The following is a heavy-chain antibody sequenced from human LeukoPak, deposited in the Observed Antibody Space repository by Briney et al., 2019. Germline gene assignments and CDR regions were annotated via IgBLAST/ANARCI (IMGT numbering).Heavy chain of an antibody. Sequence: QPGGSLRLSCAASGFTFSSYGMHWVRQAPGKGLEWVSFIRYDGSDKYYADSVRGRFTISRDNSKNTLYLQMNSLRAEDTAVYYCAKDRDRGSWGSYYFDSWGQGTLVTVSS. J-gene: IGHJ4*02. D-gene: IGHD3-10*01. V-gene: IGHV3-30*02. CDR2: IRYDGSDK. CDR3: AKDRDRGSWGSYYFDS. CDR1: GFTFSSYG.